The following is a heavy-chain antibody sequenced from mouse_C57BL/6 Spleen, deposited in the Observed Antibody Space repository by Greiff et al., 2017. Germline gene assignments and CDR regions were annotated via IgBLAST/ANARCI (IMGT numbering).Heavy chain of an antibody. D-gene: IGHD2-4*01. CDR2: IDPETGGT. CDR1: GYTFTDYD. J-gene: IGHJ3*01. CDR3: TSNEYDKAWFAY. V-gene: IGHV1-15*01. Sequence: VQLQQSGAELVRPGASVTLSCKASGYTFTDYDMPWVKQTPVHGLEWIGAIDPETGGTAYHQRFKGKATLTADKSSSTAYLELRSLTSEDPAVYYCTSNEYDKAWFAYWGKGTLVTVSA.